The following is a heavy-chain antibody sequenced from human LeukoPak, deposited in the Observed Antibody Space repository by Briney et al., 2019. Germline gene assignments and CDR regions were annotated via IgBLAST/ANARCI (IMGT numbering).Heavy chain of an antibody. CDR3: AKVAGIAAAGKTYYFDY. J-gene: IGHJ4*02. Sequence: GGSLRLSCTVSGFTVSSNSMSWVRQAPGKGLEWVSFIYSDNTHYSDSVKGRFTISRDNSKNTLYLQMNSLRAEDTAVYYCAKVAGIAAAGKTYYFDYWGQGTLVTVSS. CDR2: IYSDNT. CDR1: GFTVSSNS. D-gene: IGHD6-13*01. V-gene: IGHV3-66*03.